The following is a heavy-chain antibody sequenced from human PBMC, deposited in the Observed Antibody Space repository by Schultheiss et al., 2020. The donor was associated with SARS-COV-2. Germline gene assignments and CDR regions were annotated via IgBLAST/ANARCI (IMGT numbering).Heavy chain of an antibody. CDR3: AKDLKWLSSPSNAFDI. Sequence: GESLKISCAASGFTFSSYGMHWVRQAPGKGLEWVAVISYDGSNKYYADSVKGRFTISRDNSKNTLYLQMNSLRAEDTAVYYCAKDLKWLSSPSNAFDIWGQGTMVTVSS. CDR2: ISYDGSNK. J-gene: IGHJ3*02. V-gene: IGHV3-30*18. D-gene: IGHD3-22*01. CDR1: GFTFSSYG.